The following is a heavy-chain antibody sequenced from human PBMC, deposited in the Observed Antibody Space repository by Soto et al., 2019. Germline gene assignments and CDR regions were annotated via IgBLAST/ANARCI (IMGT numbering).Heavy chain of an antibody. D-gene: IGHD3-10*01. CDR3: AKGRGEYQYASGSSFDP. J-gene: IGHJ5*01. Sequence: EVQLVESGGGLVQPGKSLRLSCAASGFTFDDYAMHWVRQAPGKGLEWVSGISWNSDSIGYADSVKGRFTISRDNAKNILNLTMNRLRVEDTALYYCAKGRGEYQYASGSSFDPWGQGTLVTVSS. V-gene: IGHV3-9*01. CDR2: ISWNSDSI. CDR1: GFTFDDYA.